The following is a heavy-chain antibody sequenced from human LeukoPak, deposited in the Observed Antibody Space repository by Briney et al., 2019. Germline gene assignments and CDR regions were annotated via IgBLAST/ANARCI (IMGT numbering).Heavy chain of an antibody. Sequence: ETLSLTCAVYGGSFSAYYWSWIRQPPGKGLEWIGEINHSGSTNYNPSLKSRVTISVDTSKNQFSLKLSSVTAADTAVYYCARHFRAWSSLDIWGQGTMVTVSS. CDR2: INHSGST. V-gene: IGHV4-34*01. D-gene: IGHD1-26*01. CDR3: ARHFRAWSSLDI. J-gene: IGHJ3*02. CDR1: GGSFSAYY.